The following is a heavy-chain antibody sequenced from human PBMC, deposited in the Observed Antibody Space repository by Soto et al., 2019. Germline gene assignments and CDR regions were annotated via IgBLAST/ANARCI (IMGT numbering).Heavy chain of an antibody. Sequence: QVQLVASGGGVVQPGRSLRLSCAASGFTFSSYGMHWVRQAPGKGLEWVAVIWYDGSNKYYADSVKGRFTISRDNSKNTLYLQMNSLRAEDTAVYYCARDGPYYYDSSGYYDPYGMDVWGQGTTVTVSS. V-gene: IGHV3-33*01. D-gene: IGHD3-22*01. J-gene: IGHJ6*02. CDR1: GFTFSSYG. CDR2: IWYDGSNK. CDR3: ARDGPYYYDSSGYYDPYGMDV.